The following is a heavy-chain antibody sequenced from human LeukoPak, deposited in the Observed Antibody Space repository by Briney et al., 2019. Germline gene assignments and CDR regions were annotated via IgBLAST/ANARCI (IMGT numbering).Heavy chain of an antibody. Sequence: GGSLRLSCAASGLSFSTYSMNWVRQAPGKGLEWVSSISSSSIYRYYADSVKGRFTISRDNAKKSLYLQMNSLRAEDTALYYCAKGRGSGSYYGGSLDYWGQGTLVTVSS. CDR1: GLSFSTYS. D-gene: IGHD3-10*01. J-gene: IGHJ4*02. CDR2: ISSSSIYR. CDR3: AKGRGSGSYYGGSLDY. V-gene: IGHV3-21*04.